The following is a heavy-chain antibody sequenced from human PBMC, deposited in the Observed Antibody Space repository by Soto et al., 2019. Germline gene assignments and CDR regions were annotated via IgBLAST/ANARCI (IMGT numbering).Heavy chain of an antibody. Sequence: SETLSLTCAVYGGSFSGYYWSWIRQPPGKGLEWIGEINHSGSTNYNPSLKSRVTISVDTSKNQFSLKLSSVTAADTAVYYCARALSIASRGGGYYYYYMDVWGKGTTVTVSS. CDR2: INHSGST. CDR1: GGSFSGYY. V-gene: IGHV4-34*01. J-gene: IGHJ6*03. D-gene: IGHD6-6*01. CDR3: ARALSIASRGGGYYYYYMDV.